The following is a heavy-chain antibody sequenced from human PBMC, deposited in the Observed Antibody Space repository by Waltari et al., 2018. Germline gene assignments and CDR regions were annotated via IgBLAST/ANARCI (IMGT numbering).Heavy chain of an antibody. D-gene: IGHD2-8*02. V-gene: IGHV3-30-3*01. CDR3: ARPLGVYAIADFFDI. J-gene: IGHJ3*02. CDR1: GVTFNNYA. CDR2: ISYDGNNQ. Sequence: QVHLMESGGGVVRPGMSLRLHCAASGVTFNNYAINWVRQSPGKGLEWVTGISYDGNNQYHADSVKGRFTISRDESKSTVYLQMNSLRAEDTAVYYCARPLGVYAIADFFDIWGQGTMVTVSS.